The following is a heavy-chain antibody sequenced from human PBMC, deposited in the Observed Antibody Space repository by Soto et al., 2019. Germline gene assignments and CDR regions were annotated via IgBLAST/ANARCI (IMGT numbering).Heavy chain of an antibody. CDR2: INANSGGT. J-gene: IGHJ4*02. D-gene: IGHD6-13*01. Sequence: QVQLVQSGAEVKKPGASVKVSCKASGYTFSDYYMHWVRQAPGQGLEWMGWINANSGGTNYPQKFQGRVTMTRDTSISTAYMELSGLRSDDTAVYYCASGGSSNWPDFWGQGTLVTVSS. V-gene: IGHV1-2*02. CDR1: GYTFSDYY. CDR3: ASGGSSNWPDF.